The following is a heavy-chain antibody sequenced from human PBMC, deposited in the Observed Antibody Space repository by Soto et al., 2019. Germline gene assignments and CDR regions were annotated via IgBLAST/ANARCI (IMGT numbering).Heavy chain of an antibody. J-gene: IGHJ4*02. CDR1: GFTFDDYA. CDR2: ISWNSGSI. D-gene: IGHD1-1*01. Sequence: GGSLRLSCAASGFTFDDYAMHWVRQAPGKGLEWVSGISWNSGSIGYADSVKGRFTISRDNAKNSLYLQMNSLRAEDTALYYCAKDIHPQLKYYFDYWGQGTLVTVSS. V-gene: IGHV3-9*01. CDR3: AKDIHPQLKYYFDY.